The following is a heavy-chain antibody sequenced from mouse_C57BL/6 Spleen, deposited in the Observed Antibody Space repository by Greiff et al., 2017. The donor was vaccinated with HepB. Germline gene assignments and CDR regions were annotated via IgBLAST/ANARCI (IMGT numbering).Heavy chain of an antibody. V-gene: IGHV1-64*01. Sequence: QVQLQQPGAELVKPGASVKLSCKASGYTFTSYWMHWVKQRPGQGLEWIGMIHPNSGSTNYNEKFKSKATLTVDKSSITAYMQLSSLTSEDSAVYYCARHYYGSSYWYFDVWGTGTTVTVSS. D-gene: IGHD1-1*01. CDR3: ARHYYGSSYWYFDV. CDR2: IHPNSGST. J-gene: IGHJ1*03. CDR1: GYTFTSYW.